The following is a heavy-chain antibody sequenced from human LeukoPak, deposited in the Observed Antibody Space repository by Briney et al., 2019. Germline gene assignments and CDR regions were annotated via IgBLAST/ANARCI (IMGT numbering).Heavy chain of an antibody. Sequence: SETLSLTCTVSSASISNYYWNWIRQPAGKGLEWIGLIYTSGSTNYNPSLKSRVTVSVDTSRNQLPLKLSSVTAADTAIYYCARDFRGDNSGWSSNYWGQGTLVTVSS. CDR2: IYTSGST. D-gene: IGHD6-19*01. CDR3: ARDFRGDNSGWSSNY. J-gene: IGHJ4*02. CDR1: SASISNYY. V-gene: IGHV4-4*07.